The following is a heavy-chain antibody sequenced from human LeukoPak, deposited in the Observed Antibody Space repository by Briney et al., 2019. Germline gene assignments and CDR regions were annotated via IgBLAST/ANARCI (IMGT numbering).Heavy chain of an antibody. CDR3: ARVGTYYYYGMDV. V-gene: IGHV4-4*02. J-gene: IGHJ6*02. CDR2: IYDSGST. CDR1: GASISSNNC. D-gene: IGHD3-10*01. Sequence: PSGALSLTCAVSGASISSNNCWTWVRQPPGKGLEWIGEIYDSGSTNYNPSLKSRVTISIDKSKKQFSLTLSSMTAADTAVYYCARVGTYYYYGMDVWGQGTTVTVSS.